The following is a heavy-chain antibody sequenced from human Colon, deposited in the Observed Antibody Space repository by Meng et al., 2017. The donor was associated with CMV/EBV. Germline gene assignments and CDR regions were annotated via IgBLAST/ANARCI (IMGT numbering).Heavy chain of an antibody. CDR3: ARGVVVHDY. D-gene: IGHD3-22*01. CDR1: NDSISSSPYF. Sequence: SETLSLTCTVSNDSISSSPYFWGWIRQPPGKGLEWIGSIYYSGSTYYNPSLKSRVTISVDTSKNQFSLKLSSVTAADTAVYYCARGVVVHDYWGQGTLVTVSS. J-gene: IGHJ4*02. V-gene: IGHV4-39*07. CDR2: IYYSGST.